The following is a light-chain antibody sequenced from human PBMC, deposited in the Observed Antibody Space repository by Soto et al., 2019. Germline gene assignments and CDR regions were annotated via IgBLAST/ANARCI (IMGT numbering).Light chain of an antibody. J-gene: IGLJ2*01. CDR1: SSDVGGYNY. V-gene: IGLV2-14*03. CDR2: DVT. Sequence: QSALTQPASVSGSPGQSITFSCTGTSSDVGGYNYVSWYQQHPGKAPKLMIYDVTYRPSGVSNRFSGSKSGNTASLTISGLQAEDEADYYCSSYTSTSTGIFGGGTKLTVL. CDR3: SSYTSTSTGI.